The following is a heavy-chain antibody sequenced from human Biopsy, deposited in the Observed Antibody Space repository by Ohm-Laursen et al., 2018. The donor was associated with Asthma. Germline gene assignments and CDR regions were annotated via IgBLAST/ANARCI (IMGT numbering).Heavy chain of an antibody. CDR3: ARAGESDLVGGLDV. J-gene: IGHJ6*02. CDR1: GFAFGTYG. V-gene: IGHV3-30*03. D-gene: IGHD2-21*01. Sequence: SLRLSCAASGFAFGTYGMHWVRQAPGKGLEWVAYIAWDGINSYYADSVKGRFTISRDNYRNTLYLQKNSLRADDTAVYYCARAGESDLVGGLDVWGQGTTVTV. CDR2: IAWDGINS.